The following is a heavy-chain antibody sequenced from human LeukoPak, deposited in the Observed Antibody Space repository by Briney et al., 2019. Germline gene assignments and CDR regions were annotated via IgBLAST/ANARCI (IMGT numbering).Heavy chain of an antibody. CDR1: SGSISSYY. CDR2: IYYSGST. D-gene: IGHD3-22*01. V-gene: IGHV4-59*01. J-gene: IGHJ4*02. CDR3: ARAVSVYYDSSGYWEVYFDY. Sequence: PSETLSLTCTVSSGSISSYYWSWIRQPPGKGLEWIGYIYYSGSTNYNPSLKSRVTISVDTSKNQFSLKLSSVTAADTAVYYCARAVSVYYDSSGYWEVYFDYWGQGTLVTVSS.